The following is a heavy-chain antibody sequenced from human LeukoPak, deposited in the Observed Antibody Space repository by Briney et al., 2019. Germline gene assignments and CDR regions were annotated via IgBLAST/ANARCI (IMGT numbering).Heavy chain of an antibody. CDR3: ARIRVGYCSGGSCHYGDYVDYYYYYMDV. Sequence: SETLSLTCAVYGGSFSGYYWSWIRQPPGKGLEWIGEINHSGSTNYNPSLKSRVTISVDTSKNQFSLKLSSVTAADTAVYYCARIRVGYCSGGSCHYGDYVDYYYYYMDVWGKGTTVTISS. V-gene: IGHV4-34*01. J-gene: IGHJ6*03. CDR1: GGSFSGYY. CDR2: INHSGST. D-gene: IGHD2-15*01.